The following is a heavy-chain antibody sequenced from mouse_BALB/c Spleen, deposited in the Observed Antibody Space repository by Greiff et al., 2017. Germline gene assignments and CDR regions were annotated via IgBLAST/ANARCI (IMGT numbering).Heavy chain of an antibody. V-gene: IGHV5-15*02. CDR3: ARAGYRYDEAWFAY. Sequence: EVKLMESGGGLVQPGGSRKLSCAASGFTFSDYGMAWVRQAPGKGPEWVAFISNWAYSIYYADTVTGRFTISRENAKNTLYLEMSSLRSADTAMYYCARAGYRYDEAWFAYWGQGTLVTVSA. CDR2: ISNWAYSI. D-gene: IGHD2-14*01. J-gene: IGHJ3*01. CDR1: GFTFSDYG.